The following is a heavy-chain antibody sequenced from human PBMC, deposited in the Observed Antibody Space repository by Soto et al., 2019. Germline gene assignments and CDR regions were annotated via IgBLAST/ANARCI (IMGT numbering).Heavy chain of an antibody. V-gene: IGHV3-23*01. CDR1: GFTFTNYA. CDR3: AKKDYYMDV. Sequence: GGSLRLSCAASGFTFTNYAMSWVRQAPGKGLEWVSAIGVSGGDTYYADPVKGRFTISRDNSKNTLYLQMDSLRAEDTAVYYCAKKDYYMDVWGKGTTVTVSS. CDR2: IGVSGGDT. J-gene: IGHJ6*03.